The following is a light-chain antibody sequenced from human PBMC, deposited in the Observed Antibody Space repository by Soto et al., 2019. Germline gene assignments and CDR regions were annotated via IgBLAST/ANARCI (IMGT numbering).Light chain of an antibody. V-gene: IGKV3-11*01. CDR3: QQRSNWPPT. Sequence: EIVLTQSPATLSLSPGERATLSCRASQSVSSYLAWYQQKPGQAPRLLIYDASNRATGIPARFSGSGSGTDFTLTISSLESEDFAGYYCQQRSNWPPTFGQGTKVDIK. CDR1: QSVSSY. CDR2: DAS. J-gene: IGKJ1*01.